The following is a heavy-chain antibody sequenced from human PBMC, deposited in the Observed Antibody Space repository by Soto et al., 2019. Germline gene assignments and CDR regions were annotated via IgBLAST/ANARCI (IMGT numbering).Heavy chain of an antibody. D-gene: IGHD2-8*01. CDR2: ITVGSGYT. CDR1: GFTFTSSA. CDR3: AADATAWQQMVPSDY. V-gene: IGHV1-58*01. J-gene: IGHJ4*02. Sequence: ASVKVSCKASGFTFTSSAFQWVRQARGQRLEWVGWITVGSGYTNYAQRFQDRVTLTRDMSTATTYMELSRLTSEDTAIYYCAADATAWQQMVPSDYWGQGTLVTVSS.